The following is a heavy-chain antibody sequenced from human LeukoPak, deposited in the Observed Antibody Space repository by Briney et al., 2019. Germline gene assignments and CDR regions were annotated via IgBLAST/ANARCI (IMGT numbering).Heavy chain of an antibody. CDR3: ARDGPNYYDSSGYYYGD. V-gene: IGHV3-53*01. J-gene: IGHJ4*02. D-gene: IGHD3-22*01. CDR2: IYSGGST. CDR1: GFTVSSNY. Sequence: GGSLRLSCAASGFTVSSNYMSWVRQAPGKGLEWVSVIYSGGSTYYADSVKGRFTISRDNSKNTLYLQMNSLRAEDTAVYYCARDGPNYYDSSGYYYGDWGQGTLVIVSS.